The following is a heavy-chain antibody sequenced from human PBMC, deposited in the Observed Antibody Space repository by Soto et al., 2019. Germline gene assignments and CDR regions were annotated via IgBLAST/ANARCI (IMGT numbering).Heavy chain of an antibody. CDR2: ISNDGSST. Sequence: QVQLVESGGGVVQPGRSLRLSCAASGFTFSSLGMHWVRQAPGKGLVWVAIISNDGSSTYYADSVKGRFTISRDNPKNPLHPQLNSLRTEETAIYYCVKEIGDSNDYPLDYWGQGTLVTVSS. D-gene: IGHD3-16*01. CDR3: VKEIGDSNDYPLDY. CDR1: GFTFSSLG. V-gene: IGHV3-30*18. J-gene: IGHJ4*02.